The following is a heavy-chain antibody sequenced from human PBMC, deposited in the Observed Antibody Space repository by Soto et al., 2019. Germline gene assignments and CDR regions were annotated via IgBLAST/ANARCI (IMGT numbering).Heavy chain of an antibody. V-gene: IGHV3-23*01. CDR2: ISGSGGST. J-gene: IGHJ6*02. D-gene: IGHD3-9*01. CDR3: AKGGDNLTDYYYGMDV. CDR1: GFTYSSGA. Sequence: CGCLRLSGAACGFTYSSGAISWERQAPGKGLEWVSAISGSGGSTYYADSVKGRFTISRDKSRNTLYLQMNSLRAEDTAVYYCAKGGDNLTDYYYGMDVWGQRTRFTVSS.